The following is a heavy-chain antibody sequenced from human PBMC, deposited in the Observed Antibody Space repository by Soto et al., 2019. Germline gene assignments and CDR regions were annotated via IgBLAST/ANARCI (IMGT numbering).Heavy chain of an antibody. CDR2: IKHSGST. V-gene: IGHV4-34*01. CDR3: ARGKPLIGWVGELFCFDY. Sequence: QVQLQQWGAGLLKPSETLSLTCAVSGGSFSGYYWSWIRQPPGKGLEWIGEIKHSGSTNYNPSLKSRVTIPVDTSKNQYSLKLSSVTAADTAVYYCARGKPLIGWVGELFCFDYWGQGTLVTVSS. D-gene: IGHD3-10*01. J-gene: IGHJ4*02. CDR1: GGSFSGYY.